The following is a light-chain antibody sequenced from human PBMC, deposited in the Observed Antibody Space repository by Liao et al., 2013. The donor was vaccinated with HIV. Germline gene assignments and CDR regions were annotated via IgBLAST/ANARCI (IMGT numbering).Light chain of an antibody. CDR2: YDR. CDR3: QVWDAISNQGV. CDR1: NIGSKP. Sequence: SYELTQPPSVSVAPGRTARITCGGNNIGSKPVHWYQQKPGQAPVVVIYYDRDRPSGIPERFSGSNSGNTATLTISGVEAGDEADYYCQVWDAISNQGVFGGGTKVTVL. J-gene: IGLJ3*02. V-gene: IGLV3-21*04.